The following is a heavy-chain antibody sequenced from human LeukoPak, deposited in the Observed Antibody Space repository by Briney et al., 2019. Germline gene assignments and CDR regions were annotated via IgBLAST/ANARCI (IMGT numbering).Heavy chain of an antibody. CDR2: IRYDGSNK. V-gene: IGHV3-30*02. D-gene: IGHD6-13*01. CDR1: GFTFSSHG. Sequence: PGGSLRLSCAASGFTFSSHGMHWVRQAPGKGLEWVAFIRYDGSNKYYADSVKGRFTISRDNSKNTLYLQMNRLRAEDTAVYYCAKDLPGIAAAGFDYWGQGTLVTVSS. CDR3: AKDLPGIAAAGFDY. J-gene: IGHJ4*02.